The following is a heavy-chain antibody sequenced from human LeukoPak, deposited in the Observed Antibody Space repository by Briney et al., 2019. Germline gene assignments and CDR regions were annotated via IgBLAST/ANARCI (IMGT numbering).Heavy chain of an antibody. CDR2: INQAGNER. CDR3: ARDGCTSTTCTSLGGLNG. V-gene: IGHV3-7*01. J-gene: IGHJ4*02. D-gene: IGHD1-26*01. Sequence: GGSLRLSCEGSGFTFTAYWMSWVRQAPGQGLEWVASINQAGNERLFADSVRGRFTISRDNARKSVFLQMDSLRDDDTGVYFCARDGCTSTTCTSLGGLNGWAQGTLVTVSS. CDR1: GFTFTAYW.